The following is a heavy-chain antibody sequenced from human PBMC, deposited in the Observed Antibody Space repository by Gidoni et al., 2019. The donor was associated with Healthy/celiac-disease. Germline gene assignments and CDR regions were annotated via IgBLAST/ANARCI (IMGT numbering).Heavy chain of an antibody. CDR1: GFTFSDYY. J-gene: IGHJ4*02. CDR3: AGEGKRYCTGGVCYTHY. CDR2: ISSSSSYT. D-gene: IGHD2-8*02. Sequence: QVPLVESGGGLVQPGGALRLSCAASGFTFSDYYMSWIRQAPGKGLEWVSYISSSSSYTNYADAVKGRFTISRDNAKNSLYLQMNSLRAEDTAVYYCAGEGKRYCTGGVCYTHYWGQGTLVTVSS. V-gene: IGHV3-11*06.